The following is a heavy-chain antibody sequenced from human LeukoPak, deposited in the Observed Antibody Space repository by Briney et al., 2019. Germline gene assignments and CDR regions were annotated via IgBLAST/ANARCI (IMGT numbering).Heavy chain of an antibody. CDR2: ISWNSGSI. Sequence: GGSLRLSCAASGFTFDDYAMHWVRQAPGKGLEWVSGISWNSGSIGYADSVKGRFTISRDNAKNSLYLQMNSLRAEDTALYYCAKGSSWYPSDAFDIWGQGTMATVSS. D-gene: IGHD6-13*01. V-gene: IGHV3-9*01. CDR1: GFTFDDYA. J-gene: IGHJ3*02. CDR3: AKGSSWYPSDAFDI.